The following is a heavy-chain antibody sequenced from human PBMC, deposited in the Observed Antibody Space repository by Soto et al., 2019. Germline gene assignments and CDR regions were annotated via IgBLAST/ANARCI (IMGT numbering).Heavy chain of an antibody. CDR1: GGSVSSGSYY. V-gene: IGHV4-61*01. CDR2: IYYSGST. CDR3: ARTSVVHGMDV. J-gene: IGHJ6*02. Sequence: QVQLQESGPGLVKPSETLSLTCTVSGGSVSSGSYYWSWIRQPPGKGLEWIGYIYYSGSTNYNPSLKSRVTISVDTSKNQFSLKLSSVTAADTAVYYCARTSVVHGMDVWGQGTTVTVSS.